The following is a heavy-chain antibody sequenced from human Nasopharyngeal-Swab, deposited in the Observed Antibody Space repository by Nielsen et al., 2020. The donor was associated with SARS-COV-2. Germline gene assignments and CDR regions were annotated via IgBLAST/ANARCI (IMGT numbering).Heavy chain of an antibody. D-gene: IGHD3-10*01. Sequence: ASVKVSCKASGNTFTGYYLHWVRQAPGQGLEWVGRIIPSSGGTNYAQKFQGRVTMTRDTSISTIYMELSRLQSDDTAVYYCARDSFNYGLDYWGQGTLVTVSS. J-gene: IGHJ4*02. CDR3: ARDSFNYGLDY. CDR1: GNTFTGYY. CDR2: IIPSSGGT. V-gene: IGHV1-2*06.